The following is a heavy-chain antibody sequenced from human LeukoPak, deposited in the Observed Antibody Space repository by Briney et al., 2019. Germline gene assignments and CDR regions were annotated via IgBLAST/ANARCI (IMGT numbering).Heavy chain of an antibody. D-gene: IGHD3-22*01. CDR1: VGTFSIYA. V-gene: IGHV1-69*05. CDR2: IIPIFGTA. J-gene: IGHJ4*02. CDR3: ARATGFGYFRFDY. Sequence: GASVKVSCKASVGTFSIYAISWVRQAPGQGLEWMGRIIPIFGTANYAHKFQGRITITTDEATSTAYMELSSLRSEDTAVYYCARATGFGYFRFDYWGQGTLVTVSS.